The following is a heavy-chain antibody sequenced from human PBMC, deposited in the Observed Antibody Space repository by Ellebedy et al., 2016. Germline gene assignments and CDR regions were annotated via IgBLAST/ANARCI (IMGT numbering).Heavy chain of an antibody. Sequence: GESLKISXAASGFTFCSYGMHWVRQAPGKGLEWVAVISYDGSNKYYADSVKGRFTISRDNSKNTLYLQMNSLRAEDTAVYYCAVRVRTVVWYYGMDVWGQGTTVTVSS. D-gene: IGHD4-23*01. V-gene: IGHV3-30*03. CDR2: ISYDGSNK. J-gene: IGHJ6*02. CDR1: GFTFCSYG. CDR3: AVRVRTVVWYYGMDV.